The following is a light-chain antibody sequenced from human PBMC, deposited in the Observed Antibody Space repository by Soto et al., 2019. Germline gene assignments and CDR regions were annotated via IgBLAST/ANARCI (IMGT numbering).Light chain of an antibody. CDR2: GAS. CDR3: QQYNNWPKT. J-gene: IGKJ1*01. Sequence: EIVLTQSPGTLSLSPGEGVTLSCRASQTVPSRIAWYQQKPGQAPSLLIYGASTRATGIPARFSGSGSGTEFTLTISSLQSEDFAVYYCQQYNNWPKTFGEGTKVDIK. V-gene: IGKV3-15*01. CDR1: QTVPSR.